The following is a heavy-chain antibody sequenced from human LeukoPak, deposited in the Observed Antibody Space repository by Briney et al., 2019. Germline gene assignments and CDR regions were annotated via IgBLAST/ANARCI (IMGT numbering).Heavy chain of an antibody. CDR2: IYSGGST. CDR3: ARDNYYDSSGYYYLDY. CDR1: GFTVSSNY. J-gene: IGHJ4*02. Sequence: PGGSLRLSCAASGFTVSSNYMSWVRQAPGKGLEWVSVIYSGGSTYYADSVKGRFTISRDNSKNTLYLQMNSLRAEDTAVYYCARDNYYDSSGYYYLDYWGQGTLVTVSS. D-gene: IGHD3-22*01. V-gene: IGHV3-66*02.